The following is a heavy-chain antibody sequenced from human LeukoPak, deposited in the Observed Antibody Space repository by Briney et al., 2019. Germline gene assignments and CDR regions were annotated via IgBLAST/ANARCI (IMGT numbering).Heavy chain of an antibody. J-gene: IGHJ5*02. CDR1: GYSFTSYW. CDR3: ARQPMEWNWFDP. CDR2: IDPSDSYT. V-gene: IGHV5-10-1*01. Sequence: GESLKISCKGSGYSFTSYWISWVRQMPGKGLEWMGRIDPSDSYTNYSPSFRGHVTISADKSISTAYLQWSSLKASDTAMYYCARQPMEWNWFDPWGQGTLVTVSS. D-gene: IGHD3-3*01.